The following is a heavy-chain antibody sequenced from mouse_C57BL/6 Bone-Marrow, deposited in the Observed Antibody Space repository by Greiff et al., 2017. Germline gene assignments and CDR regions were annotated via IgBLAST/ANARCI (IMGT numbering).Heavy chain of an antibody. V-gene: IGHV1-64*01. CDR3: ARSTMVTTSLWWYFDV. CDR2: IHPNSGST. D-gene: IGHD2-2*01. CDR1: GYTFTSYW. J-gene: IGHJ1*03. Sequence: QVQLQQPGAELVKPGASVKLSCKASGYTFTSYWMHWVKQRPGQGLEWIGMIHPNSGSTNYNEKFKSKATLTVDKSSSTAYMQLSSLTSEDSAVYYCARSTMVTTSLWWYFDVWGTGTTVTVSS.